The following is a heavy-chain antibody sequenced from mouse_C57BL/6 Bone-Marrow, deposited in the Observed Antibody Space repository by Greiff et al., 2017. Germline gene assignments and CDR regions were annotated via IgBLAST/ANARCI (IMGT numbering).Heavy chain of an antibody. Sequence: EVKLVESGGGLVQPGGSLSLSCAASGFTFTDYYMSWVRQPPGKALEWLGFIRNKANGYTTEYSASVKGRFTISRDNSQSILYLQMNALRAEDSATYYCASPPYCYDAGFAYWGQGTLVTVSA. CDR2: IRNKANGYTT. J-gene: IGHJ3*01. V-gene: IGHV7-3*01. D-gene: IGHD2-12*01. CDR1: GFTFTDYY. CDR3: ASPPYCYDAGFAY.